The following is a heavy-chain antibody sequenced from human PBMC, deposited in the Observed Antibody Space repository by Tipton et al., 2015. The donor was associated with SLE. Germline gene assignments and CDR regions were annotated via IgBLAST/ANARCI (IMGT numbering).Heavy chain of an antibody. CDR1: GGPLTGDY. CDR2: VFYTGRT. V-gene: IGHV4-59*12. D-gene: IGHD3-3*01. Sequence: TLSLTCTVSGGPLTGDYWSWIRQPPGKGLEWIGYVFYTGRTTYNPSLERRVTISVDTSKNQFYLRLTSVTAADTAVYYCARGGAFWSGPTSYYYFFYYMDVWGKGTTVTVSS. CDR3: ARGGAFWSGPTSYYYFFYYMDV. J-gene: IGHJ6*03.